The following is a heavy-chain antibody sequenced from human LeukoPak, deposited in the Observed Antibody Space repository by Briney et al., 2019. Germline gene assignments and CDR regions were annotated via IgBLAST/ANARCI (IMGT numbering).Heavy chain of an antibody. CDR2: IYSGGST. Sequence: GGSLRLSCAASGFTVSSNYMSWVRQVPGKGLEWVSVIYSGGSTYYADSVKGRFTISRDNSKNTLYLQMNSLRAEDTAVYYCARNGYSSSWYRNWGQGTLVTVSS. J-gene: IGHJ4*02. CDR1: GFTVSSNY. CDR3: ARNGYSSSWYRN. V-gene: IGHV3-53*01. D-gene: IGHD6-13*01.